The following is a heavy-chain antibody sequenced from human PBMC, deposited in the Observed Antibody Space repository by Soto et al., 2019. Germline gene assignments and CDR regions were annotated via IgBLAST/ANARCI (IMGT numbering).Heavy chain of an antibody. D-gene: IGHD6-19*01. CDR3: ARLPHPGIAVAVTVY. Sequence: EVLLVESGGGLVQPGGSLRLSCAASGFTFIPYWMSWVRQAPGKGLEWVANIKQDGSEQFYVDSVKGRFTISRDNAKNTLSLQMNSLRAEDTAVYFCARLPHPGIAVAVTVYGGQGTLVTVSS. CDR2: IKQDGSEQ. V-gene: IGHV3-7*05. CDR1: GFTFIPYW. J-gene: IGHJ4*02.